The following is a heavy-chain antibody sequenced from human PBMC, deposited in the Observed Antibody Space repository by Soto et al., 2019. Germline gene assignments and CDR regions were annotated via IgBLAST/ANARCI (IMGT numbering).Heavy chain of an antibody. CDR2: INVYNGNT. CDR3: ARGVGSGSYYNQYNWFDP. Sequence: GAAVKVSCKASGGTFSRYTINWVRQAPGQGLEWMGWINVYNGNTKYAQKVQGRVTMTTDTSTSTAYMELRSLRSDDTAVYYCARGVGSGSYYNQYNWFDPWGQGTLVTVSS. J-gene: IGHJ5*02. CDR1: GGTFSRYT. D-gene: IGHD3-10*01. V-gene: IGHV1-18*01.